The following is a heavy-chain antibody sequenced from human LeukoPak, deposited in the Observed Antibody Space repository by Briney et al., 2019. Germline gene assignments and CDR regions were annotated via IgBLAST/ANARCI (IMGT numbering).Heavy chain of an antibody. J-gene: IGHJ5*02. CDR1: GGSISSSSYY. CDR2: IYHSGST. D-gene: IGHD4-17*01. CDR3: ARGYGDYDNWFAP. Sequence: SETLSLTCTVSGGSISSSSYYWGWIRQPPGKGLEWIGSIYHSGSTYYNPSLKSRVTISVDTSKNQFSLKLSSVTAADTAVYYCARGYGDYDNWFAPWGQGTLVTVSS. V-gene: IGHV4-39*07.